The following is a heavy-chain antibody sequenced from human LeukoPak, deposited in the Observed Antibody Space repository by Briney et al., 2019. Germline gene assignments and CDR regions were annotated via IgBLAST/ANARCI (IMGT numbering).Heavy chain of an antibody. CDR2: FDPEDGET. CDR3: ATPRYGDYERFDY. Sequence: ASVKVSCKASVGTFSSYAISGVRQAPGKGLEWMGGFDPEDGETIYAQKFQGRVTMTEDTSTDTAYMELSRLRSEDTAVYYCATPRYGDYERFDYWGQGTLVTVSS. V-gene: IGHV1-24*01. D-gene: IGHD4-17*01. J-gene: IGHJ4*02. CDR1: VGTFSSYA.